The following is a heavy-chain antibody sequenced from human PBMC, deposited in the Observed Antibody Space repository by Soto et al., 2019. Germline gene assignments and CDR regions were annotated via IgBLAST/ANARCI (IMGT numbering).Heavy chain of an antibody. D-gene: IGHD2-2*02. CDR3: ARDRRVGPVAIRSRANNWFDP. Sequence: QVQLVQSGAEVKKPGSSVKVSCKASGGTFSSYAISWVRQAPGQGLEWMGGVIPIVCTAHYAQKFQGRVTLTADESTSTAYMELVRVRSEATAVYYCARDRRVGPVAIRSRANNWFDPLGQGNLVPVSS. V-gene: IGHV1-69*01. CDR1: GGTFSSYA. J-gene: IGHJ5*02. CDR2: VIPIVCTA.